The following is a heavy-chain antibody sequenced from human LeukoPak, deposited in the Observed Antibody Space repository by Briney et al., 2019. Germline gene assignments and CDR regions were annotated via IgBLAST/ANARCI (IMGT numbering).Heavy chain of an antibody. D-gene: IGHD3-22*01. CDR3: ASSEGHYYDSSGYYYFDY. V-gene: IGHV3-33*08. Sequence: GGSLRLSCAASGFTFSSYGMHWVRQAPGRGLEWVAVIWYGGSNKYYADSVKGRFTISRDNSKNTLYLQMNSLRAEDTAVYYCASSEGHYYDSSGYYYFDYWGRGTLVTDSS. CDR2: IWYGGSNK. CDR1: GFTFSSYG. J-gene: IGHJ4*02.